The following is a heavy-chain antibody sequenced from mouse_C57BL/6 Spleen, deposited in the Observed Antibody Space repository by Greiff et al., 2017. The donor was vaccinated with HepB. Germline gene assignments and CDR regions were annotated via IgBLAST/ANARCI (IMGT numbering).Heavy chain of an antibody. CDR2: IDHEDGET. Sequence: EVQLQQSGAELVKPGASVKLSCTASGFNIKDYYMNWVKQRTEQGLEWIGRIDHEDGETKYAPKFQGKATITADTSSNTSYLQLSSLTSEDTAVYYCARRFYDYDGFAYWGQGTLVTVSA. J-gene: IGHJ3*01. D-gene: IGHD2-4*01. CDR1: GFNIKDYY. V-gene: IGHV14-2*01. CDR3: ARRFYDYDGFAY.